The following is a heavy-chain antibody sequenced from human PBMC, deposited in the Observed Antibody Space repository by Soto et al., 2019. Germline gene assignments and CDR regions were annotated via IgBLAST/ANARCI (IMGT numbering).Heavy chain of an antibody. CDR1: GFTFSRYW. CDR3: ARGDTPMITGLDSFDI. D-gene: IGHD5-18*01. Sequence: EVQLVESGGGLVQPGGSLRLSCAASGFTFSRYWMNWVRQAPGKGLEWVANIKQDGTEKNYVDSVKGRFTISRDNARNSLYLQMDSLSAADPAVYFCARGDTPMITGLDSFDIWGQGTMVTVSS. CDR2: IKQDGTEK. V-gene: IGHV3-7*01. J-gene: IGHJ3*02.